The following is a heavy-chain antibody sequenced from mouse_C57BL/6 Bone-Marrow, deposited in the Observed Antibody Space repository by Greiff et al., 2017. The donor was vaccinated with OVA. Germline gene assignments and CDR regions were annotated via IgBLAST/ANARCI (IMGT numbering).Heavy chain of an antibody. CDR1: GYTFTSYW. CDR2: IYPGSGST. J-gene: IGHJ4*01. Sequence: QVQLQQPGAELVKPGASVKMSCKSSGYTFTSYWITWVKQRPGQGLEWIGDIYPGSGSTNYNEKFKSKATLTVDTSSSTAYMQLSSLTSEDSAVYYCARSPLDYDAMDYWGQGTSVTVSS. CDR3: ARSPLDYDAMDY. V-gene: IGHV1-55*01.